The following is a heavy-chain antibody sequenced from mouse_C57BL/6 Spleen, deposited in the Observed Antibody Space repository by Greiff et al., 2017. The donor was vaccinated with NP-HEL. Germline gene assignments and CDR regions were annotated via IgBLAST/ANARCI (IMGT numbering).Heavy chain of an antibody. CDR1: GFTFSDYG. CDR2: ISSGSSTI. CDR3: AGEKYNFWYFDV. V-gene: IGHV5-17*01. D-gene: IGHD1-3*01. Sequence: EVQLVESGGGLVKPGGSLKLSCAASGFTFSDYGMHWVRQAPEKGLEWVAYISSGSSTIYYADTVKGRFTISRDNAKNTLFLQMTSLRSEDTAMYYCAGEKYNFWYFDVWGTGTTVTVSS. J-gene: IGHJ1*03.